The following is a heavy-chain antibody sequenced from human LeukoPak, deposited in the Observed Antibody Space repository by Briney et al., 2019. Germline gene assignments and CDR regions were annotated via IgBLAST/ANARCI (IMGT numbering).Heavy chain of an antibody. J-gene: IGHJ4*02. V-gene: IGHV4-59*01. D-gene: IGHD6-13*01. CDR2: IYYAGST. CDR3: ARNLIPEQLVLNF. Sequence: PSETLSLTCTVSGGSISNYYWNWIRQPPGKGLEWIGYIYYAGSTNYNPSLKSRVTMSVDTSKNQFSLNLKSVTPEDTAVYYCARNLIPEQLVLNFWGQGTLVTVSS. CDR1: GGSISNYY.